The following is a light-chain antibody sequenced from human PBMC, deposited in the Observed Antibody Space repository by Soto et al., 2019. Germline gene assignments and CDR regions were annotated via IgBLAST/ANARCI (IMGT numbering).Light chain of an antibody. J-gene: IGLJ1*01. CDR2: GVT. V-gene: IGLV2-14*01. CDR1: RSDVGSYYF. CDR3: SSYTSTNTPYV. Sequence: QSVLTHPVPESGSPGQSITISCTGSRSDVGSYYFVSWYPHRTGKAPKLILYGVTTRPSGISSRFSGSKSGNTASLTISGLQADDEAYYYCSSYTSTNTPYVFGTGTKVTVL.